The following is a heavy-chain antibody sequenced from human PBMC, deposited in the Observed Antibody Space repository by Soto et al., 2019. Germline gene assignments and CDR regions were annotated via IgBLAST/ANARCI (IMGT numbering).Heavy chain of an antibody. V-gene: IGHV4-59*01. Sequence: SETLSLTCTVSGGSISGYYWTWIRQPPGKGLEWIGYIYYTGSTNYNPSLKSRVTISLDTSKNQFSLKLGSVAAADTAVYYCARGYNWFGGTLEYWGPGILVTVSS. D-gene: IGHD3-16*01. CDR1: GGSISGYY. CDR2: IYYTGST. CDR3: ARGYNWFGGTLEY. J-gene: IGHJ4*01.